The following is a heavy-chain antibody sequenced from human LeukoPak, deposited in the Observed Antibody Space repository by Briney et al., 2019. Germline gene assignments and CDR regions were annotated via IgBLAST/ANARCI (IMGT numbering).Heavy chain of an antibody. CDR1: GFTFSNYA. Sequence: HAGGSLRLSCAASGFTFSNYAMYWVRQAPGKGLEWVAVISFDGSNKSYAESVKGRFTISRDNSKNTLYLQTSSLRAEDTAVYYCASGGPVVTAVYWGQGTLVTVSS. CDR3: ASGGPVVTAVY. J-gene: IGHJ4*02. CDR2: ISFDGSNK. D-gene: IGHD2-21*02. V-gene: IGHV3-30-3*01.